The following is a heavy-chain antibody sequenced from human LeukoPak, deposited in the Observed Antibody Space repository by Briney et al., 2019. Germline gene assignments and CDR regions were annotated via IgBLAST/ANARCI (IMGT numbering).Heavy chain of an antibody. D-gene: IGHD5-18*01. Sequence: PSETLSLTCAVYGGSFSGYYWSWIRQPPGKGLEWIGEINHSGSTNYNPSLKSRVTISVDTSKNQFSLKLSSVTAEDTAVYYCARLRGYENLYYYYYYMDVWGKGTTVTISS. CDR2: INHSGST. CDR3: ARLRGYENLYYYYYYMDV. V-gene: IGHV4-34*01. J-gene: IGHJ6*03. CDR1: GGSFSGYY.